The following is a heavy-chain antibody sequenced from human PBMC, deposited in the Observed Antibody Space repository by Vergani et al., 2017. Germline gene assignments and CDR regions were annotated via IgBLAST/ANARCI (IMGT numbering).Heavy chain of an antibody. V-gene: IGHV1-69*12. J-gene: IGHJ6*02. CDR1: GGTFSSYA. Sequence: QVQLVQSGAEVKKPGSSVKVSCKASGGTFSSYAISWVRQAPGQGLEWMGGITPIFGTANYAQKFQGRVTITADESTSTAYMELSSLRSEDTAVYYCARAKGGSYYGDYYYGMDVWGQGTTVTVSS. D-gene: IGHD1-26*01. CDR2: ITPIFGTA. CDR3: ARAKGGSYYGDYYYGMDV.